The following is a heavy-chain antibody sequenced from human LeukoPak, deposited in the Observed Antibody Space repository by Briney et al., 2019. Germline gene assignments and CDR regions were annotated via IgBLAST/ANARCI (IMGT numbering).Heavy chain of an antibody. CDR2: ISWNSGSI. CDR3: AKDMSHYDSSNFDY. J-gene: IGHJ4*02. CDR1: GFTVSSNY. Sequence: PGGSLRLSCAASGFTVSSNYMSWVRQAPGKGLEWVSGISWNSGSIGYADSVKGRFTISRDNAKNSLYLQMNSLRAEDTALYYCAKDMSHYDSSNFDYWGQGTLVTVSS. V-gene: IGHV3-9*01. D-gene: IGHD3-22*01.